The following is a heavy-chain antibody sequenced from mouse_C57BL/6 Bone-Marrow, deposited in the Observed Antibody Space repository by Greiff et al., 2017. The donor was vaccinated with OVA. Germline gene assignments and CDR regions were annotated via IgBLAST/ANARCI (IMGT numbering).Heavy chain of an antibody. J-gene: IGHJ4*01. CDR3: AKCYYYAMGY. CDR1: GFTFSDYG. V-gene: IGHV5-17*01. CDR2: ISSGSSTI. Sequence: EVKLVESGGGLVKPGGSLKLSCAASGFTFSDYGMHWVRQAPEKGLEWVAYISSGSSTIYYADTLKGRFTISRDNAKNTLFLQMTSLRSEDTAMYYCAKCYYYAMGYWGQGTSVTVSS.